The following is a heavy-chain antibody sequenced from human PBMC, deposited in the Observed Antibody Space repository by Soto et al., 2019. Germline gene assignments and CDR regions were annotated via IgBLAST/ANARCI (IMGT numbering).Heavy chain of an antibody. D-gene: IGHD7-27*01. CDR2: IYSGGIT. J-gene: IGHJ3*02. CDR1: GFTVSSKY. V-gene: IGHV3-66*01. Sequence: EVQLVESGGGLVQPGGSLRLSCAASGFTVSSKYMSWVRQAPGKGLEWVSVIYSGGITYYADSVKGRFTISRDNSKNTLYLQINSLRAEDTAVYYCASPPGVPNDAFDIWGQGTMVTVSS. CDR3: ASPPGVPNDAFDI.